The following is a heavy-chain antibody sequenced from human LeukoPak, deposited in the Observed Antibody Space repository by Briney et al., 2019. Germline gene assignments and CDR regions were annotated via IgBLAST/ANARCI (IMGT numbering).Heavy chain of an antibody. J-gene: IGHJ4*02. CDR3: ARGGLYYYDSSGYPFDY. V-gene: IGHV1-18*01. CDR1: GYTFTSYG. Sequence: ASVKVSCKASGYTFTSYGISWVRQAPGQGLEWLGWISAYNGNTNYAQKLQGRVTMTTDTSTSTAYMELRSMRSDDTAVYYCARGGLYYYDSSGYPFDYWGQGTLVTLSS. D-gene: IGHD3-22*01. CDR2: ISAYNGNT.